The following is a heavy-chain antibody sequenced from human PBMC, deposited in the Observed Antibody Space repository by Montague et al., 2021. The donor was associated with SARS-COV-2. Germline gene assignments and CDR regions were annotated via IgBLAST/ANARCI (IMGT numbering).Heavy chain of an antibody. V-gene: IGHV4-59*01. J-gene: IGHJ6*02. D-gene: IGHD6-25*01. CDR1: GGSISSYY. CDR2: IYYSGST. CDR3: ARGIAAHGFHYGMDV. Sequence: SETRSLTCTVSGGSISSYYWSWIRQSPGKGLEWIGYIYYSGSTNYNPSLKSRVTISVDTSKNQFSLKLSSVTAADTAVYYCARGIAAHGFHYGMDVWGQGTTVTVSS.